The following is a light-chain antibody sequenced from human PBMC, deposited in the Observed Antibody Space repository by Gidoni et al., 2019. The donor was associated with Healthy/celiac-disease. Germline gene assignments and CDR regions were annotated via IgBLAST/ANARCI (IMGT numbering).Light chain of an antibody. CDR2: GNS. CDR1: SSNIGAGYD. Sequence: QSVLTHPPSVSGAPGHTVTISCTGSSSNIGAGYDVHWYQQLPGTAPKLLIYGNSNRPSGVPDRFSGSKSGTSASLAITGLQAEDEADYYCQSYDSSLSGSVFGGGTKLTVL. J-gene: IGLJ2*01. CDR3: QSYDSSLSGSV. V-gene: IGLV1-40*01.